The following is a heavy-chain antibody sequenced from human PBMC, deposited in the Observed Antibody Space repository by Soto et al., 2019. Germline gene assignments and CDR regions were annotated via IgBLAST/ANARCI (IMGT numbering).Heavy chain of an antibody. CDR3: ARDLGYCSGGSCYSLSYYVMDV. Sequence: ASVKVSCKASGGTFSSYAISWVRQAPGQGLEWMGGIIPIFGTANYAQKFQGRVTITADESTSTAYMELSSLRSEDTAVYYCARDLGYCSGGSCYSLSYYVMDVWGQGTTVTVSS. CDR1: GGTFSSYA. D-gene: IGHD2-15*01. J-gene: IGHJ6*02. V-gene: IGHV1-69*13. CDR2: IIPIFGTA.